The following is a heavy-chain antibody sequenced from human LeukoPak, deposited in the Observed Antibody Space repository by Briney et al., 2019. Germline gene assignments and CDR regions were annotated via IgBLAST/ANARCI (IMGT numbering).Heavy chain of an antibody. CDR1: GFTFSSYG. Sequence: PGGSLRLSCAASGFTFSSYGMHWVRQAPGKGLEWVAVISYDGSNKYYADSVKGRFTISRDNSKNTLYLQMNSLRVEDTAVYYCARDFGAYPHHAFDLWGQGTMVTVSS. CDR3: ARDFGAYPHHAFDL. D-gene: IGHD4-17*01. V-gene: IGHV3-30*03. J-gene: IGHJ3*01. CDR2: ISYDGSNK.